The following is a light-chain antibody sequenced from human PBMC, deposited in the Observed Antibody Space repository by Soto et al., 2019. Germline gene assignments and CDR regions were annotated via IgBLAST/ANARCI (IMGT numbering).Light chain of an antibody. CDR2: DVY. CDR3: GSYTPSGSVV. Sequence: QSVLTQPASVSGSPGQSIAISCTGTSSDVGAYDYVSWYQQHPGKAPKVIISDVYNRPSGVSNRFSGSKSGNTASLTISGLQAEDEADYYCGSYTPSGSVVFGGGTKVTVL. V-gene: IGLV2-14*03. J-gene: IGLJ2*01. CDR1: SSDVGAYDY.